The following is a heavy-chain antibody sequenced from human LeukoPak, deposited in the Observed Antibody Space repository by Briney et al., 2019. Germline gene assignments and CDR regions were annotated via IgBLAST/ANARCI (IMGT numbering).Heavy chain of an antibody. J-gene: IGHJ4*02. CDR1: GFTFSSYG. D-gene: IGHD1/OR15-1a*01. CDR2: ISGSGGST. Sequence: PGGSLRLSCAASGFTFSSYGMSWVRQAPGKGLEWVSAISGSGGSTYYADSVKGRFTVSRDNAKNSLYLQMNSLRAEDTAVYYCARDFSWNNGVDYWGQGTLVTVSS. V-gene: IGHV3-23*01. CDR3: ARDFSWNNGVDY.